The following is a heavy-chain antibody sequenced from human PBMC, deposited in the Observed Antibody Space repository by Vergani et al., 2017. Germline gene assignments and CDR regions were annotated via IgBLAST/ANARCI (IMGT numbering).Heavy chain of an antibody. CDR3: ARGSSAYYFDY. Sequence: EVQLVESGGGLVKPGGSLRLSCAASGFTFSSYSMNWVRQAPGKGLEWVSVIYSGGSTYYADSVKGLFTISRHNSKNTLYLQMNNLRAEDTAVYYCARGSSAYYFDYWGQGTLVTVSS. CDR2: IYSGGST. V-gene: IGHV3-53*04. D-gene: IGHD1-26*01. CDR1: GFTFSSYS. J-gene: IGHJ4*02.